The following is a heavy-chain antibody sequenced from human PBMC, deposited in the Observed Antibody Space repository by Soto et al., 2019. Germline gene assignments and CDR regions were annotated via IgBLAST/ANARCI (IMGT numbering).Heavy chain of an antibody. CDR1: GGSISNYY. V-gene: IGHV4-59*01. CDR3: ARVPANNGYHHYFDY. D-gene: IGHD2-15*01. Sequence: SETLSLTCTVSGGSISNYYWSWIRQPPGKGLEWIGNIYYSGSTNYNPSLRGRLTISVDTSKNQFSLKLSSVTTADTAVYYCARVPANNGYHHYFDYWGQGTLVTAPQ. J-gene: IGHJ4*02. CDR2: IYYSGST.